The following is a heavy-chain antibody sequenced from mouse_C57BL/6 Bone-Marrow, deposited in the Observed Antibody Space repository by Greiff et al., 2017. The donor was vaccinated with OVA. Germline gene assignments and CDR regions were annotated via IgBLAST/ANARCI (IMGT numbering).Heavy chain of an antibody. Sequence: EVKLEESGGGLVQPGGSMKLSCVASGFTFSNYWMNWVRQSPEKGLEWVAQIRLKSDNYATNYAESVKGRFTISRDDSKSSVYLQMNNLRAEDTGIYYCNDGYSLDYWGQGTTLTVSS. CDR2: IRLKSDNYAT. V-gene: IGHV6-3*01. J-gene: IGHJ2*01. CDR1: GFTFSNYW. D-gene: IGHD2-3*01. CDR3: NDGYSLDY.